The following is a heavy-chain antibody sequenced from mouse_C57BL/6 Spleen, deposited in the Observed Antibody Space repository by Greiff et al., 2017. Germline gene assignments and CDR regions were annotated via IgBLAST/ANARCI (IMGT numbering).Heavy chain of an antibody. J-gene: IGHJ1*03. D-gene: IGHD1-1*01. CDR1: GYTFTDYN. Sequence: EVMLVESGPELVKPGASVKIPCKASGYTFTDYNMDWVKQSHGKSLEWIGDINPNNGGTIYNQKFKGKATLTVDKSSSTAYMELRSLTSEDTAVYYCARDNYGSRGNWYFDVWGTGTTVTVSS. V-gene: IGHV1-18*01. CDR3: ARDNYGSRGNWYFDV. CDR2: INPNNGGT.